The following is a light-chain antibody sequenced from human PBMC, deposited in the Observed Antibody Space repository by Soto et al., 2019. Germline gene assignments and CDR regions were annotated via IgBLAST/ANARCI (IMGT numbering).Light chain of an antibody. CDR1: QSVRNN. CDR3: QHYNNWHPAWT. J-gene: IGKJ1*01. V-gene: IGKV3-15*01. CDR2: GAS. Sequence: EIVMTQSPATLSVSPGERATLSCRASQSVRNNLAWYQQKPGQAPRLLIYGASTRATGIPARFSGSGSGTEFTLTVSSLQSEDFAIYYCQHYNNWHPAWTVGQGTKVDSK.